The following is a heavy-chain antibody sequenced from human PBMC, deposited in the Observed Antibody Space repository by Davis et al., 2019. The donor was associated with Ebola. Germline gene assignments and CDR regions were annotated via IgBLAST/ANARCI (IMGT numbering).Heavy chain of an antibody. J-gene: IGHJ4*02. CDR1: GYTFTSYG. D-gene: IGHD6-13*01. V-gene: IGHV1-18*04. CDR3: ARVLDISVAAAGPFDS. Sequence: ASVKVSCKASGYTFTSYGISWVRQAPGQGLEWMGWINPHNGNTNYAQNVQGRVIMTSDTATTTAYMEVGSLRSDDTAVYYCARVLDISVAAAGPFDSWGQGTLVTVSS. CDR2: INPHNGNT.